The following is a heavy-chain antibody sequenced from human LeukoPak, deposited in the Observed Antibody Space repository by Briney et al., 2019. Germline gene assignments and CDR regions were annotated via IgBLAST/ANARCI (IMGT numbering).Heavy chain of an antibody. CDR2: ISYDGSNK. CDR1: GFTFSSYA. CDR3: ARDPGGYCSSTSCYRAHSDY. J-gene: IGHJ4*02. D-gene: IGHD2-2*01. V-gene: IGHV3-30-3*01. Sequence: GRSLRLSCAASGFTFSSYAMHWVRQAPGKGLEWVAVISYDGSNKYYADSVKGRFTISRDNSKNTLYLQMNSLRAEDTAVYYCARDPGGYCSSTSCYRAHSDYWGQGTLVTVSS.